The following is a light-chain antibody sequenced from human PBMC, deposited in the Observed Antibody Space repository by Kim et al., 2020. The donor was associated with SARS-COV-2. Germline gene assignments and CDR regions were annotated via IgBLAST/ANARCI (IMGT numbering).Light chain of an antibody. CDR1: QGISNW. CDR2: GAS. J-gene: IGKJ5*01. CDR3: QQAQSFPIT. Sequence: DIQMTQSPSSVSASVGDRVTITCRASQGISNWLAWYQQKPGKAPKLLISGASTLESGVPSRFSGSGSGTDFTLTITGLQPEDVATYYCQQAQSFPITFGQGTRLEIK. V-gene: IGKV1-12*01.